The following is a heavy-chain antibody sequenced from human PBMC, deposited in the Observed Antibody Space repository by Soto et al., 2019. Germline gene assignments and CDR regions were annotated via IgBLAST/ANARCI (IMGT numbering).Heavy chain of an antibody. CDR3: VRDGTKTLRDWFDP. CDR2: IYATGTT. V-gene: IGHV4-4*07. Sequence: SETLSLTCTVSGASISGFYRSWIRKSAGKGLEWIGRIYATGTTDYNPSLKSRVMMSVDTSKKQFSLKLRSVTAADTAVYYCVRDGTKTLRDWFDPWGQGISVTVSS. D-gene: IGHD1-1*01. CDR1: GASISGFY. J-gene: IGHJ5*02.